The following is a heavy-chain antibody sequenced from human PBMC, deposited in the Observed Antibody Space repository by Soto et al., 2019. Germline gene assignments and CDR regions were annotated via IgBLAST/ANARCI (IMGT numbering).Heavy chain of an antibody. V-gene: IGHV4-34*01. J-gene: IGHJ4*02. CDR1: GGSFSGYY. D-gene: IGHD6-6*01. CDR3: ARTSRFDY. CDR2: INHSGST. Sequence: QVQLQQWGAGLLKPSETLSLTCAVYGGSFSGYYWSWIRQPPGKGLEWIGEINHSGSTNYNPSLKSRVTISVDTSKDQFSLQLSSVTGADTAGYYCARTSRFDYWGQGTLVTVSS.